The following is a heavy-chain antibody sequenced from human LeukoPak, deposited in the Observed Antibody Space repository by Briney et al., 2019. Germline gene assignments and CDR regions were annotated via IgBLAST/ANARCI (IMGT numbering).Heavy chain of an antibody. CDR2: ISAYNGNT. CDR3: ARDSSSWYEYYFDY. CDR1: GYTFTSYY. Sequence: ASVKVSCKASGYTFTSYYMHWVRQAPGQGLEWMGWISAYNGNTNYAQKLQGRVTMTTDTSTSTAYMELRSLRSDDTAVYYCARDSSSWYEYYFDYWGQGTLVTVSS. D-gene: IGHD6-13*01. V-gene: IGHV1-18*04. J-gene: IGHJ4*02.